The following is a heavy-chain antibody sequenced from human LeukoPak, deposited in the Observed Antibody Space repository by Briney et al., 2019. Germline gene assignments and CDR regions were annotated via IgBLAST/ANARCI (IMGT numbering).Heavy chain of an antibody. Sequence: SVKVSCKASGFTFTSSAMQWVRQARGQRLEWIGWIVVGSGNTNYAQKFQERVTITRDMSTSTAYMELSSLRSEDTAVYYCAAGLRYFDWLVYWGQGTLVTVSS. V-gene: IGHV1-58*02. J-gene: IGHJ4*02. CDR3: AAGLRYFDWLVY. CDR2: IVVGSGNT. CDR1: GFTFTSSA. D-gene: IGHD3-9*01.